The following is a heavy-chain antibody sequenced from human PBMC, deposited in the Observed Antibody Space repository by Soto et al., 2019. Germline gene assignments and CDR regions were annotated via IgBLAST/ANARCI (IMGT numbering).Heavy chain of an antibody. D-gene: IGHD6-13*01. J-gene: IGHJ4*02. CDR1: GGTFSSYA. CDR3: AREPLSIAAAGTGPDY. Sequence: GASVKVSCKASGGTFSSYAISWVRQAPGQGLEWMGGIIPIFGTANYAQKFQGRVTITADESTSTAYMELSSLRSEDTAVYYCAREPLSIAAAGTGPDYWGQGTLVTVSS. CDR2: IIPIFGTA. V-gene: IGHV1-69*13.